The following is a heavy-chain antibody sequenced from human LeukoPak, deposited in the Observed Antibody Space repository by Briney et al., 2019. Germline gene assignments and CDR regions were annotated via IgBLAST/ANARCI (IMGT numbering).Heavy chain of an antibody. Sequence: GASVKVSCKTSGYTFTSYDINWVRQATGQGLEWMGWMSPNSGNTGYAQKFQGRVTMTRNTSISTAYMELSSLRSEDTAVYYCSRPPSYYYYYGMDVWGQGTTVTVSS. CDR3: SRPPSYYYYYGMDV. J-gene: IGHJ6*02. CDR2: MSPNSGNT. V-gene: IGHV1-8*01. CDR1: GYTFTSYD. D-gene: IGHD1-14*01.